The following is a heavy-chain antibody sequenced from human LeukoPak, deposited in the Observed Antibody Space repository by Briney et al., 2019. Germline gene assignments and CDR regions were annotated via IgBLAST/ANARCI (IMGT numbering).Heavy chain of an antibody. J-gene: IGHJ4*02. CDR3: ARRKAVAGHYFDY. Sequence: GESLKISCKGSGYSFTSYWIGWVRQMPGNGLEWMGIIYPGDSDTRYSPSFQGQVTISADKSISTAYLQWSSLKASDTAMYYCARRKAVAGHYFDYWGQGTLVTVSS. V-gene: IGHV5-51*01. CDR1: GYSFTSYW. D-gene: IGHD6-19*01. CDR2: IYPGDSDT.